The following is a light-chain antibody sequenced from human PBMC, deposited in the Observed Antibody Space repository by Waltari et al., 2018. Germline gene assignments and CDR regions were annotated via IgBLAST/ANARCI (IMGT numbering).Light chain of an antibody. CDR1: STDVGGYNY. CDR3: SSYTTTSTWV. Sequence: QSALTQPASVAGSPGQSITISCTGTSTDVGGYNYVSWYQQHAAKAPQLIIYDVRERPSGFSNPCSGSKSGNPASRAISGLQSEDEADYYCSSYTTTSTWVFGGGTELTVL. J-gene: IGLJ3*02. V-gene: IGLV2-14*01. CDR2: DVR.